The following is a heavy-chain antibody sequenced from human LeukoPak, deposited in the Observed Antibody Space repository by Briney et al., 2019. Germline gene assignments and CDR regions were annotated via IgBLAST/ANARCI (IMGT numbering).Heavy chain of an antibody. CDR3: AKDFPSLDYGDYFDY. V-gene: IGHV3-23*01. CDR1: GFTFSSFA. J-gene: IGHJ4*02. CDR2: ISVSGGST. D-gene: IGHD4-17*01. Sequence: GGSLRLSCAASGFTFSSFAMSWVRQAPGKGLEWVTAISVSGGSTYYADSVKGRFTISRDNSRNTLYLQMNSLRAEDTAVYYCAKDFPSLDYGDYFDYWGQGTLVTVSS.